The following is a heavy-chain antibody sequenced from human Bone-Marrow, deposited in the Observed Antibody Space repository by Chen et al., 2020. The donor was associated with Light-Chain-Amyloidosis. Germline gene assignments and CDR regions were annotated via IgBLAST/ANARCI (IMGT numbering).Heavy chain of an antibody. CDR1: GFTFSSYE. Sequence: EVQLVESGGGLVQPGGSLRLSCAASGFTFSSYEMNWVRQAPGKGLEWVSYISSSGSTIYYADSVKGRFTISRDSAKNSLYLQMNSLRAEDTAVYYCARSCGAQLVHGAFDIWGQGTMVTVSS. J-gene: IGHJ3*02. CDR2: ISSSGSTI. V-gene: IGHV3-48*03. D-gene: IGHD6-6*01. CDR3: ARSCGAQLVHGAFDI.